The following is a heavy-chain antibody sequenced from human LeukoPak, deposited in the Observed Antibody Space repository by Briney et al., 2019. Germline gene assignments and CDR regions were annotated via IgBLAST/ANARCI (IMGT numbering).Heavy chain of an antibody. D-gene: IGHD2-2*01. CDR2: IYYSGST. CDR3: AGTPPTVVPAAFNPFDY. Sequence: SETLSLTCTVSGGSISSSSHYWGWIRQPPGKGLEWTGSIYYSGSTYYNPSLKSRVTISVDTSKNQFSLKLSSVTAADTAVYYCAGTPPTVVPAAFNPFDYWGQGTLVTVSS. V-gene: IGHV4-39*01. CDR1: GGSISSSSHY. J-gene: IGHJ4*02.